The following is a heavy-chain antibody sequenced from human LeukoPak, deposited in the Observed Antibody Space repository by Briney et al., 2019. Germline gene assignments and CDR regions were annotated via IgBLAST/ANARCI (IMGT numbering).Heavy chain of an antibody. CDR3: ARYCSSTSCLDY. CDR1: GFTFSSYW. D-gene: IGHD2-2*01. Sequence: QPGGSLRLSCEASGFTFSSYWMHWVRQGPGKGLVWVSRISGDGVTSYADSVKGRFTISRDNSKNTLYLQMNSLRAEDTAVYYCARYCSSTSCLDYWGQGTLVTVSS. V-gene: IGHV3-74*01. CDR2: ISGDGVT. J-gene: IGHJ4*02.